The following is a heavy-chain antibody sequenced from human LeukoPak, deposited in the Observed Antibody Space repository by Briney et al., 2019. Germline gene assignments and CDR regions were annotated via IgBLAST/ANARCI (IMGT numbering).Heavy chain of an antibody. V-gene: IGHV4-34*01. D-gene: IGHD6-13*01. J-gene: IGHJ5*02. CDR1: GGSFSGYY. CDR3: ARGSSSSWYWFDP. CDR2: INHSGST. Sequence: SETLSLTCAVYGGSFSGYYWSWIRQPPGKGLEWIGEINHSGSTNYNPPLKSRVTISVDTSKNQFSLKLSSVTAADTAVYCCARGSSSSWYWFDPWGQGTLVTVSS.